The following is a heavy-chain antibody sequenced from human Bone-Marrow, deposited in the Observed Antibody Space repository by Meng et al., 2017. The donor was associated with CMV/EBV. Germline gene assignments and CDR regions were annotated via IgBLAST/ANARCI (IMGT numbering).Heavy chain of an antibody. Sequence: GESLKISCAASGFTFSSYSMNWVRQAPGKGLEWVSSISSSSSYIYYADSVKGRFTISRDNAKNSLYLQMNSLRAEDTAVYYCARDHSRYYYDSSGYYPGAFDIWGQGTRVTGSS. CDR2: ISSSSSYI. J-gene: IGHJ3*02. V-gene: IGHV3-21*01. CDR1: GFTFSSYS. D-gene: IGHD3-22*01. CDR3: ARDHSRYYYDSSGYYPGAFDI.